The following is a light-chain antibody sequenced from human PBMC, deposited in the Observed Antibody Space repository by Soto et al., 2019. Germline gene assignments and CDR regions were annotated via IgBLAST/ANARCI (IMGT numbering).Light chain of an antibody. CDR2: GAS. CDR3: QQFGNSLLT. J-gene: IGKJ4*01. CDR1: QSVSSSY. V-gene: IGKV3-20*01. Sequence: EIVLTKAVCTLSLSPGERPTLSSRASQSVSSSYLAWYQQKPGQAPRLLIYGASTRAFGIPDRFSGSGSGTDFTLTISRLEPEDFAMYYCQQFGNSLLTFGGVTKVDNK.